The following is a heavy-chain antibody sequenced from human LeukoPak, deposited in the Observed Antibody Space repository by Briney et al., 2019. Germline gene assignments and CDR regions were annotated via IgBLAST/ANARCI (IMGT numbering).Heavy chain of an antibody. CDR1: GDSVSSNSAA. CDR3: ARDRFLWFGEALPRAFDY. J-gene: IGHJ4*02. D-gene: IGHD3-10*01. V-gene: IGHV6-1*01. Sequence: SQTLSLTCAISGDSVSSNSAAWNWIRQSPSRGLEWLGRTYYRSKWYNDYAVSAKSRITINPDTSKNQFSLQLNSVTPEDTAVYYCARDRFLWFGEALPRAFDYWGQGTLVTVSS. CDR2: TYYRSKWYN.